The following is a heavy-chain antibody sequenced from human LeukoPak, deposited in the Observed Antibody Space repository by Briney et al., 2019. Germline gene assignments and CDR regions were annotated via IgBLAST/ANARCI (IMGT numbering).Heavy chain of an antibody. CDR1: GFTLSSFW. Sequence: GGSLRLSCAASGFTLSSFWMHWVRQAPGKGLVWVSRINSDGISTNYADSVKGRFTISRDNAKNTLYLQMNSLRAEDTVVYYCASENGSYWGQGTLVTVSS. J-gene: IGHJ4*02. D-gene: IGHD1-26*01. CDR2: INSDGIST. CDR3: ASENGSY. V-gene: IGHV3-74*01.